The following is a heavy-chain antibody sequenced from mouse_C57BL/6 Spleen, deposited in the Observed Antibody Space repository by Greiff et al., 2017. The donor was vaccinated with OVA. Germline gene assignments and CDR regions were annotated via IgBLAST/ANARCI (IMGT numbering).Heavy chain of an antibody. J-gene: IGHJ2*01. D-gene: IGHD1-1*01. CDR1: GYTFTSYD. CDR3: ARDTTVVAGNY. V-gene: IGHV1-85*01. CDR2: IYPRDGST. Sequence: LVESGPELVKPGASVKLSCKASGYTFTSYDINWVKQRPGQGLEWIGWIYPRDGSTKYNEKFKGKATLTVDTSSSTAYMELHSLTSEDSAVYFCARDTTVVAGNYWGQGTTLTVSS.